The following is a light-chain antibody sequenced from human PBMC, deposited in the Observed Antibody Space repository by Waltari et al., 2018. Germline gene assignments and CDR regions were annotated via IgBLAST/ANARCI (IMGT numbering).Light chain of an antibody. V-gene: IGLV2-14*01. CDR3: SSDTTSSAPGV. CDR1: DSDVGAYDF. CDR2: EVS. J-gene: IGLJ1*01. Sequence: QSALTQPASVSGSPGQSITISCSGTDSDVGAYDFVSWYPQHPGKAPHRIIYEVSHRPSGMSDRFSASKCGNTDSLTIAGLQAEDEADYYCSSDTTSSAPGVFGTGTRVTVL.